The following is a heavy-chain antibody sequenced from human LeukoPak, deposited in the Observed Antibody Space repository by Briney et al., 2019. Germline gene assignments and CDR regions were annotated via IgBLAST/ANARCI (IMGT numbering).Heavy chain of an antibody. D-gene: IGHD1-26*01. V-gene: IGHV1-18*01. CDR2: ISSHNGYT. Sequence: ASVKVSCKASGYTFISYGISWVRQAPGQGLEWMGWISSHNGYTKYAQKFQGRVTMTRDTSISTAYMELSRLRSDDTAVYYCARFPGDSGSYFYPFDYWGQGTLVTVSS. CDR3: ARFPGDSGSYFYPFDY. CDR1: GYTFISYG. J-gene: IGHJ4*02.